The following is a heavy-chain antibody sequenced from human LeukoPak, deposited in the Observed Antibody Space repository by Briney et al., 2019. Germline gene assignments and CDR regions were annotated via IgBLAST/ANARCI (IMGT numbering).Heavy chain of an antibody. CDR1: GYTFNGDY. V-gene: IGHV1-2*02. J-gene: IGHJ4*02. CDR3: AREWWWERPEYYFDY. CDR2: INPNIGGT. D-gene: IGHD2-21*01. Sequence: ASVKVSCKASGYTFNGDYIHWVRQAPGQGLEWMGWINPNIGGTNYAQKFQGRVTMTRDASISTVYMELSRLRSDDTAVYYCAREWWWERPEYYFDYWGQGTLVTVSS.